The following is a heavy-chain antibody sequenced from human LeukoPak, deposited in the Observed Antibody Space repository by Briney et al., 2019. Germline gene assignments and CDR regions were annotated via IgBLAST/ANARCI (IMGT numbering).Heavy chain of an antibody. J-gene: IGHJ4*02. CDR2: ISGSGGST. CDR1: GFTFSSYA. D-gene: IGHD2-21*02. CDR3: AKALGVTLYFDY. V-gene: IGHV3-23*01. Sequence: PGGSLRLSCAASGFTFSSYAMSWVRQAPGKGLEWVSAISGSGGSTYYADSVKGRFTISRDSSKNTLYLQMNSLRAEDTAVYYCAKALGVTLYFDYWGQGTLVTVSS.